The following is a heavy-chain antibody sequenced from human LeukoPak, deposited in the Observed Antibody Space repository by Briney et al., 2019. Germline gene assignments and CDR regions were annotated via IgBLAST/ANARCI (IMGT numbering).Heavy chain of an antibody. J-gene: IGHJ4*02. Sequence: GESLKISCKGSGYRFTSYWIGWVRQMPGKGLEWVGIIYPGDSDTRYSTSFQGQVTISADKSISTAYLQWSSLKASDTAMYYCARHQGKPSAATPDYWGQGTLFTVSS. D-gene: IGHD2-15*01. CDR1: GYRFTSYW. CDR2: IYPGDSDT. V-gene: IGHV5-51*01. CDR3: ARHQGKPSAATPDY.